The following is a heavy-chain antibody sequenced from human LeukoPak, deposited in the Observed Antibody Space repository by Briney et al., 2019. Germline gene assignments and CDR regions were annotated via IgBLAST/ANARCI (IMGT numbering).Heavy chain of an antibody. D-gene: IGHD3-10*01. V-gene: IGHV4-59*10. J-gene: IGHJ4*02. CDR2: FSTSGST. CDR3: ARVDRTWFHDY. Sequence: PSETLSLTCAVYGGSISSYYWSWIRQSAGKGLEWIGRFSTSGSTNYNPSLKSRVTMSLDTSKNQFSLTLSSVTAADTAVYYCARVDRTWFHDYWGQGTLVTVSS. CDR1: GGSISSYY.